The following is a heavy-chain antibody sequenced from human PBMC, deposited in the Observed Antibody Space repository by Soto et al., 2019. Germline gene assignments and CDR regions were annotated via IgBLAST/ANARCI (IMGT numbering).Heavy chain of an antibody. V-gene: IGHV1-58*01. CDR3: AAEYSGGYFNVLDF. CDR1: GFNAISSA. J-gene: IGHJ4*02. Sequence: GASVKVSCKASGFNAISSAVQGVRQARGQRPEWIGWIVVGSGNTKYAQKFQERVTIASDMSTSTAYMELRSLSSEDTSLYYCAAEYSGGYFNVLDFWGQGTLVTVSS. D-gene: IGHD1-26*01. CDR2: IVVGSGNT.